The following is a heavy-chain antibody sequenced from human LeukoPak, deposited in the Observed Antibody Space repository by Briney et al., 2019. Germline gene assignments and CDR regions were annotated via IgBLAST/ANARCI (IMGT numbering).Heavy chain of an antibody. CDR2: IKQGGREK. CDR3: ARVAYSGWNLEY. J-gene: IGHJ4*02. D-gene: IGHD5-12*01. CDR1: GFLFSSYW. Sequence: GGPLSLSCAASGFLFSSYWMSWVRQAPGKGLVGVANIKQGGREKFYVDSVKGRFTISRDNAKNSLYLQKNSLRAEDTAVYYCARVAYSGWNLEYWGQGTLVTVSS. V-gene: IGHV3-7*01.